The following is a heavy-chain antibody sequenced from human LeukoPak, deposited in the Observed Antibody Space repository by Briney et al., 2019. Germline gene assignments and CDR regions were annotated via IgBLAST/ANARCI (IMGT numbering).Heavy chain of an antibody. Sequence: LGESLKSSCRGSGYSFTNYWDGWVRQMPGKGLEWMGFIYPGDSDTRYSASFQGQVTISADKSISTAYLQWSSLKASDTAMYYCARMGNIVATIYYFDYWGQGTLVTVSS. J-gene: IGHJ4*02. CDR1: GYSFTNYW. D-gene: IGHD5-12*01. V-gene: IGHV5-51*01. CDR2: IYPGDSDT. CDR3: ARMGNIVATIYYFDY.